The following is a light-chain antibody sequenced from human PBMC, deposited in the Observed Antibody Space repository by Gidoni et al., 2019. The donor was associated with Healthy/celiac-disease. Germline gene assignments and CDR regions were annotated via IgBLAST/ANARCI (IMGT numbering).Light chain of an antibody. CDR1: QDISNY. V-gene: IGKV1-33*01. Sequence: DIQMTQSPSSLSASVGDRVTITCQASQDISNYLNWYQQKPGKAPKLLIYDASNLETGVPSRFSGSGSGTDFTFTISSLQPEDIATYYCQQYDNLPRGLTFGGWTKVEIK. CDR2: DAS. CDR3: QQYDNLPRGLT. J-gene: IGKJ4*01.